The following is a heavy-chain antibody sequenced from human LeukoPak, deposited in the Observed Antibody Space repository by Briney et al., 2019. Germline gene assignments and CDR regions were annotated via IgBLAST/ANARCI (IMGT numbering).Heavy chain of an antibody. CDR1: GGSISSGSYY. V-gene: IGHV4-61*02. CDR3: ARGYCGSASCYRFDP. J-gene: IGHJ5*02. Sequence: SETLSLTCTVSGGSISSGSYYWSWIRQPAGKGLEWIGRIYTSGSTNYNPSLKSRVTISVDTSKNQFSLKLSSVTAADTAVYYCARGYCGSASCYRFDPWGQGTLVTVSS. CDR2: IYTSGST. D-gene: IGHD2-2*01.